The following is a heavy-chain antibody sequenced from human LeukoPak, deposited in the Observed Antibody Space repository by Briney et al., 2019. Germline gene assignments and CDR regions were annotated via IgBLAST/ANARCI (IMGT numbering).Heavy chain of an antibody. CDR2: INSDESIT. D-gene: IGHD4-11*01. Sequence: GGSLRLSCAASGFTFSSYAMSWVRQAPGKGLVWVSRINSDESITTYADSVKGRFTISRDNAKNTLYLQMNSLRAEDTAVYYCARGLVPGFLDYWGQGTPVTVSS. CDR3: ARGLVPGFLDY. CDR1: GFTFSSYA. V-gene: IGHV3-74*01. J-gene: IGHJ4*02.